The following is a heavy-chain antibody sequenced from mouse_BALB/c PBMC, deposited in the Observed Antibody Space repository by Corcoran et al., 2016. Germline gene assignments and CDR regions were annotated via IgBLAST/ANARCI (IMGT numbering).Heavy chain of an antibody. D-gene: IGHD1-2*01. CDR1: GYSFTGYY. CDR3: ARITTAPYYAMDY. CDR2: ISCYNGAT. V-gene: IGHV1S34*01. J-gene: IGHJ4*01. Sequence: LVKPGASVKISCKASGYSFTGYYMHWVKQSHGKSLEWIGYISCYNGATSYNQKFKGKATFTVDTSSSTAYMQFNSLTSEDSAVYYCARITTAPYYAMDYWGQGPSVTVSS.